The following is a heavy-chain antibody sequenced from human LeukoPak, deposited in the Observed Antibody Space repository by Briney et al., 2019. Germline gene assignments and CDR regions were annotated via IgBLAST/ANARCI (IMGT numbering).Heavy chain of an antibody. CDR2: ISGSGSTI. V-gene: IGHV3-11*01. Sequence: GGSLRLSCAASGFTFSDYYMSWIRQAPGKGLEWVSYISGSGSTIYYADSVKGRFTISRDNAKNSLYLQMNSLRAEDTAVYYCARPESPPTYYDFWSGYANYYYGMDVWGQGTTVTVSS. CDR3: ARPESPPTYYDFWSGYANYYYGMDV. CDR1: GFTFSDYY. D-gene: IGHD3-3*01. J-gene: IGHJ6*02.